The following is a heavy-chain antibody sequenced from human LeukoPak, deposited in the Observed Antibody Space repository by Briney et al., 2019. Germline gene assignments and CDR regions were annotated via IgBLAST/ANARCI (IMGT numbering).Heavy chain of an antibody. CDR3: AREPYYYDSSGYGFDY. D-gene: IGHD3-22*01. Sequence: GGSLRLSCAASGFTFDDYGMSWVRQAPGKGLEWVSGINWNGGSTGYADSVKGRFTISRDNAKNSLYLQMNSLRAEDTALYYCAREPYYYDSSGYGFDYWGQGTLVTVSS. V-gene: IGHV3-20*04. J-gene: IGHJ4*02. CDR2: INWNGGST. CDR1: GFTFDDYG.